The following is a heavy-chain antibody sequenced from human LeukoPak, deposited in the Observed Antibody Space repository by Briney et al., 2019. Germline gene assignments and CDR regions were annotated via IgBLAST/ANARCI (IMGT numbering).Heavy chain of an antibody. D-gene: IGHD3-22*01. CDR1: GGSFSGYY. CDR3: ARNGGDYYDSSGYYFVCDY. J-gene: IGHJ4*02. V-gene: IGHV4-34*01. Sequence: PSETLSLTCAVYGGSFSGYYWSWIRQPPGKGLEWIGDINHSGSTNYNPSLKSRVTISVDTSKNQFSLKLSSVTAADTAVYYCARNGGDYYDSSGYYFVCDYWGQGTLVTVSS. CDR2: INHSGST.